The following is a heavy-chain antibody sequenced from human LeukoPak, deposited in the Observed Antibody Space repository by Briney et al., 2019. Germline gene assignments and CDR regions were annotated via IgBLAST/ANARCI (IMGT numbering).Heavy chain of an antibody. D-gene: IGHD6-13*01. V-gene: IGHV3-30*18. Sequence: GGSLRLSCAASAFTFRSFGMQWVRQAPSKGLEWVAFISSDGGNVYYADSVNGRFSISRDNFKATLYLQMNSLRPEDTAVYYCAKGQQGHMWLDNWGQGTLVIVSS. CDR3: AKGQQGHMWLDN. CDR1: AFTFRSFG. CDR2: ISSDGGNV. J-gene: IGHJ4*02.